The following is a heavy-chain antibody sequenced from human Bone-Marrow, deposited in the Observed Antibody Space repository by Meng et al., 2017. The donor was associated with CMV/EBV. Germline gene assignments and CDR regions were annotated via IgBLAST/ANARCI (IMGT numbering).Heavy chain of an antibody. CDR1: GFTFSSYG. V-gene: IGHV3-30*02. J-gene: IGHJ6*02. Sequence: GESLKISCAASGFTFSSYGMHWVRQAPGKGLEWVAFIRYDGSNKYYADSVKGRFTISRDNSKNTLYLQMNSLRAEDTAVYYCAKDMSSGWYNDYYYGMDVWGQGTTVTVSS. CDR3: AKDMSSGWYNDYYYGMDV. CDR2: IRYDGSNK. D-gene: IGHD6-19*01.